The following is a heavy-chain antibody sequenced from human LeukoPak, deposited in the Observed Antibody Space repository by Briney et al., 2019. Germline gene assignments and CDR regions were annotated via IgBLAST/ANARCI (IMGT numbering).Heavy chain of an antibody. CDR3: ARGAGSSSIRSPRYFDY. J-gene: IGHJ4*02. D-gene: IGHD6-13*01. V-gene: IGHV3-48*03. CDR2: ISSSGSTI. CDR1: GFTFRSYE. Sequence: GGSLRLSCAASGFTFRSYEMNWVRQASGKGLEWVSYISSSGSTIYYADSVKRRFTISRDNAKNSLYLQMNSLRAEDTAVYYCARGAGSSSIRSPRYFDYWGQGTLVTVSS.